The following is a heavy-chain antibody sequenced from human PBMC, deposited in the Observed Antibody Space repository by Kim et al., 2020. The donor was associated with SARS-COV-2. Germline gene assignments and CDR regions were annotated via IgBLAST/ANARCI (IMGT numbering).Heavy chain of an antibody. V-gene: IGHV4-31*03. CDR3: ARETYCSSTSCPRLTPYNWFDP. CDR1: GGSTSSGGYY. CDR2: IYYSGST. Sequence: SETLSLTCTVSGGSTSSGGYYWSWICQHPGKGLEWIGYIYYSGSTYYNPSLKSRVTISVDTSKNQFSLKLSSVTAADTAVYYCARETYCSSTSCPRLTPYNWFDPWDEGTLVTVSS. D-gene: IGHD2-2*01. J-gene: IGHJ5*02.